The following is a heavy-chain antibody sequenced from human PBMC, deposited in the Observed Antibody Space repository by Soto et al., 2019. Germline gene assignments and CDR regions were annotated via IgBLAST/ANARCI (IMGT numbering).Heavy chain of an antibody. CDR3: AHKGAEDWPLDY. J-gene: IGHJ4*02. Sequence: QITLKESGPTLVRPTQTLTLTCAFSGFSLSTSGVGVGWIRQPPGKALEWLAVIYWDDSKHYSPSLRSRLTITKDTSKNQVVLTMTNMDPMDTGTYYWAHKGAEDWPLDYWGQGTLVTVSS. CDR2: IYWDDSK. CDR1: GFSLSTSGVG. D-gene: IGHD3-9*01. V-gene: IGHV2-5*02.